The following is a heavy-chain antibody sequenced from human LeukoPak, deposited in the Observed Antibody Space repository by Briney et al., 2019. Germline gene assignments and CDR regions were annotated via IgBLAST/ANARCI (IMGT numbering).Heavy chain of an antibody. Sequence: SGGSLRLSCAASGFTFSSYGMHWVRQAPGKGLEWVAVIWYDGSNKYYADSVKGRFTISRDNSKNTLYLQMNSLRAEDTAVYYCARDHNWNWFDPWGQGTLVTVSS. J-gene: IGHJ5*02. D-gene: IGHD1-1*01. CDR2: IWYDGSNK. CDR1: GFTFSSYG. V-gene: IGHV3-33*08. CDR3: ARDHNWNWFDP.